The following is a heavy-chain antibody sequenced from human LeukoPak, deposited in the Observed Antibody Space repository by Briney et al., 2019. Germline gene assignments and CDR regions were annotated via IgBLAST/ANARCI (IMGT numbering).Heavy chain of an antibody. D-gene: IGHD3-22*01. J-gene: IGHJ4*02. Sequence: GESLKTSCKGSGYSFTSYWIGWVRQMPGKGLEWMGIIYPGDSDTRYSPSFQGQVTISADESISTAYLQWSSLKASDTAMYYCARNYYDSSGYYLTDYWGQGTLVTVSS. CDR2: IYPGDSDT. V-gene: IGHV5-51*01. CDR1: GYSFTSYW. CDR3: ARNYYDSSGYYLTDY.